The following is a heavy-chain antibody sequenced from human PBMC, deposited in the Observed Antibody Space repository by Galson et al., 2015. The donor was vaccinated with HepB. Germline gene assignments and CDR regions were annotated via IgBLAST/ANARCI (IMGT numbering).Heavy chain of an antibody. D-gene: IGHD2-2*01. CDR2: ISAYNGNT. Sequence: SVKVSCKASGYTFTSYGISWVRQAPGQGLEWMGWISAYNGNTNYAQKFQGRVTMTRDTSISTAYMELSRLRSDDTAVYYCARDRRYCSSTSCYSDAFDIWGQGTMVTVSS. V-gene: IGHV1-18*04. CDR3: ARDRRYCSSTSCYSDAFDI. J-gene: IGHJ3*02. CDR1: GYTFTSYG.